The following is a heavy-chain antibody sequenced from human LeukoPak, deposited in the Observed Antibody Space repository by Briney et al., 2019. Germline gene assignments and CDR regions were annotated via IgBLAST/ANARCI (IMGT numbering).Heavy chain of an antibody. CDR3: AREGGSYSVGAFDI. D-gene: IGHD1-26*01. V-gene: IGHV4-4*07. Sequence: SETLSLTCTVSGGSISSYHWSWIRQPAGKGLEWIGRIYTSGSTNYNPSLKSRVTISVDTSKNQFSLKLSSVTAADTAVYYCAREGGSYSVGAFDIWGQGTMVTVSS. CDR2: IYTSGST. CDR1: GGSISSYH. J-gene: IGHJ3*02.